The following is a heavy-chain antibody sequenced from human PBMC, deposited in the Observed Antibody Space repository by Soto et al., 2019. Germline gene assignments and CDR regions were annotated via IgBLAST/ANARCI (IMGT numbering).Heavy chain of an antibody. CDR3: ARDHRWAFDS. D-gene: IGHD3-16*01. Sequence: EVQLVESGGGLVQPGGNLRLSCVASGFTFDSYAMNWVRQAPGKWLEWLSYIGLNSGTIEYSDSVEGRFTISRDDGKSSLYLQMNSLRDEDTSVYFCARDHRWAFDSWGRRTLVTVTS. V-gene: IGHV3-48*02. CDR2: IGLNSGTI. CDR1: GFTFDSYA. J-gene: IGHJ4*02.